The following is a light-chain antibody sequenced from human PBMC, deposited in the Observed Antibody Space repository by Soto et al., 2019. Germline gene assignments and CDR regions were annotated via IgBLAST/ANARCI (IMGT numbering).Light chain of an antibody. CDR2: TAS. J-gene: IGKJ4*01. CDR1: QSIASH. CDR3: QHSQSTHLN. V-gene: IGKV1-39*01. Sequence: DIQMTQSPSSLSASAGDRVTITCRASQSIASHLNWYQQKPGKAPKLLIYTASSLQSGVPSRFSGSGSGTDFTLTISSLQPDDFETYSCQHSQSTHLNFGGGPKADIX.